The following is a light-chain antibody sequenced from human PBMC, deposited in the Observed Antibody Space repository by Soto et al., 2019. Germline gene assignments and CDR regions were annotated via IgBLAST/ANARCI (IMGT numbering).Light chain of an antibody. CDR1: QSVGTY. V-gene: IGKV3-11*01. CDR3: QHRSNWPSWT. CDR2: DAS. J-gene: IGKJ1*01. Sequence: NVLTQSPGTLSLSTGERATLSCRASQSVGTYLAWYQHKPGPAPRRLIFDASKRATGIPARFSGSGSGTDFTLTISSLEPEDFAVYYCQHRSNWPSWTFGEGNKGEIK.